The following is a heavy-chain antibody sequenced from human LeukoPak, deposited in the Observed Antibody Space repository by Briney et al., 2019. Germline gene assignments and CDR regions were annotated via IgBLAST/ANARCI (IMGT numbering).Heavy chain of an antibody. D-gene: IGHD6-13*01. CDR1: GGSISSTCYY. J-gene: IGHJ5*02. CDR2: IYHSGST. CDR3: ARRSYSSSWYQRGVNNWFDP. V-gene: IGHV4-39*01. Sequence: SETLSLTCTVSGGSISSTCYYWGWTRQPPGKGLEWIGSIYHSGSTYYNPSLKSRVTISVDTSKNQFSLKLSSVTAADTAVYYCARRSYSSSWYQRGVNNWFDPWGQGTLVTVSS.